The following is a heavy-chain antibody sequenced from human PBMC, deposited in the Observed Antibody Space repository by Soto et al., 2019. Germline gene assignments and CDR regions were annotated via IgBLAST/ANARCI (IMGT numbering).Heavy chain of an antibody. D-gene: IGHD5-12*01. J-gene: IGHJ5*02. CDR1: GFTFSNYG. CDR3: ARAGTGGYSGYDVARTYWFDP. CDR2: ISYDGSTI. V-gene: IGHV3-30*03. Sequence: PGGSLRLSCAASGFTFSNYGMHWVRQAPGKGLEWVAIISYDGSTIYYADSVKGRFTISRDNAKNSLYLQMNSLRAEDTAVYYCARAGTGGYSGYDVARTYWFDPWGQGTLVTVSS.